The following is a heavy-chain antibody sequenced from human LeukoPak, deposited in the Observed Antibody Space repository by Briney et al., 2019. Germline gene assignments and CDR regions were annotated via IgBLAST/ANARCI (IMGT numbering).Heavy chain of an antibody. D-gene: IGHD5-18*01. V-gene: IGHV4-59*08. CDR1: GGSISSYY. CDR3: ASGYSRDYFDY. J-gene: IGHJ4*02. CDR2: IYYSGST. Sequence: PSETLSLTCTVSGGSISSYYWSWIRQPPGKGLEWIGYIYYSGSTNYNPSLKSRVTISVDTSKNQFSLKLSSVTAAGTAVYYCASGYSRDYFDYWGQGTLVTVSS.